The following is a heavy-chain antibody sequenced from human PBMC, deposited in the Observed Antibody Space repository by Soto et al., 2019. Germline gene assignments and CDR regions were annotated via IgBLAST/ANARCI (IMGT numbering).Heavy chain of an antibody. Sequence: QVQLVQSGGELKKPGASVKVSCKASGYTFTNYAISWVRQAPGRGLEWMGWVNTYNGNPNYAQIFQGRVTMTTDTSTGKAYMELRSLKSEDSAIYYCARDSQYSNRWQRFDSWGQGTLVTVSS. D-gene: IGHD6-13*01. CDR2: VNTYNGNP. CDR3: ARDSQYSNRWQRFDS. J-gene: IGHJ4*02. V-gene: IGHV1-18*01. CDR1: GYTFTNYA.